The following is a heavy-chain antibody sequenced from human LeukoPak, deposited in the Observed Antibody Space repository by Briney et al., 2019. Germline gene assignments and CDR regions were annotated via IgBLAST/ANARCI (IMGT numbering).Heavy chain of an antibody. CDR3: ARDQTYSGSGIYTYFDY. V-gene: IGHV4-61*02. D-gene: IGHD3-10*01. CDR2: ISSTGST. CDR1: GGSISSGGHY. Sequence: ASQTLSLTCTVSGGSISSGGHYWSWIRQPAGKGLEYLGRISSTGSTNYNPSLRSRVTISADTSKNHFSLKLTSVTAADTAVYYCARDQTYSGSGIYTYFDYWGQGILVTVSS. J-gene: IGHJ4*02.